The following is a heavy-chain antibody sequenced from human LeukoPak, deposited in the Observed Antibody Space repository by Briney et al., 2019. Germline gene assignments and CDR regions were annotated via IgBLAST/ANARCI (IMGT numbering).Heavy chain of an antibody. CDR3: ARVYSSSSSDY. D-gene: IGHD6-6*01. V-gene: IGHV3-74*01. Sequence: GGSLRLSCAASGFTFSSYWMHWVRQAPGKGLLWVSRINSGGSSTWYADSVKGRFTISRDNAKNTLYLQMNSLRAEDTAVYYCARVYSSSSSDYWGQGTLVTVSS. CDR2: INSGGSST. J-gene: IGHJ4*02. CDR1: GFTFSSYW.